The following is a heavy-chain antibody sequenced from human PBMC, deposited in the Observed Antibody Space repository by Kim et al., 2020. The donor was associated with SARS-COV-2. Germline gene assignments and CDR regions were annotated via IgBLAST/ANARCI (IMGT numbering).Heavy chain of an antibody. CDR1: GYTFTSYA. CDR3: ARGGYCSGGSCYFDYGMDV. D-gene: IGHD2-15*01. CDR2: INAGNGNT. J-gene: IGHJ6*01. V-gene: IGHV1-3*01. Sequence: ASVKVSCKASGYTFTSYAMHWVRQAPGQRLEWMGWINAGNGNTKYSQKFQGRVTITRDTSASTAFMELSSLRSEDTAVYYCARGGYCSGGSCYFDYGMDVWGQGATVTVSS.